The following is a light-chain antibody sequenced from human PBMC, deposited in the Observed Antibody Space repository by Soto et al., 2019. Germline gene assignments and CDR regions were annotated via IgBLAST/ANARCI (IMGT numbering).Light chain of an antibody. CDR3: QHYNNRYT. CDR1: QTVSTN. V-gene: IGKV3D-15*01. J-gene: IGKJ2*01. CDR2: GAA. Sequence: EIVMTQSPATLSVSPGERVTLSCRASQTVSTNLAWYQQKPGQAPRLLIYGAATRATGIPARFSGSGSGTDFTLTISRLQSEYFAVYYCQHYNNRYTFGQGTKLEI.